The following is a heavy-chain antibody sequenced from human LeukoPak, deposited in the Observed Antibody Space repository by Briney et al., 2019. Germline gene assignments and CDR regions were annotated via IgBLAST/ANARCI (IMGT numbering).Heavy chain of an antibody. D-gene: IGHD4-17*01. CDR2: IIPIFGTA. J-gene: IGHJ4*02. CDR1: GGTFSSYA. CDR3: ARDKDGDFNY. V-gene: IGHV1-69*01. Sequence: SVRVSCKASGGTFSSYAISWVRQAPGQGLGWMGGIIPIFGTANYAQKFQGRVTITADESTSTAYMELSSLRSEDTAVYYCARDKDGDFNYWGQGTLVTVSS.